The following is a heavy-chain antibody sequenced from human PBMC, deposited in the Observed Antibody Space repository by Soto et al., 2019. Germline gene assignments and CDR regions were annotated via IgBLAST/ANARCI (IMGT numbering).Heavy chain of an antibody. CDR3: ARAGENYGSGTFSPPLRYYFNS. CDR2: INPSGGRT. D-gene: IGHD3-10*01. CDR1: GYTFTTHY. J-gene: IGHJ4*02. V-gene: IGHV1-46*01. Sequence: QVQLVQSATEVKKPGASVNVSCKASGYTFTTHYMHWVRQAPGQGLEWMGIINPSGGRTTYARKFQGRVTMASDTSTNTVYVELTSLRSEDAAICFCARAGENYGSGTFSPPLRYYFNSWGQGTLVTVSS.